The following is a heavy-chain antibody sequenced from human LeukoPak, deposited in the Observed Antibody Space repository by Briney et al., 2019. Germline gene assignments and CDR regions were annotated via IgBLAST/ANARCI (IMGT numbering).Heavy chain of an antibody. CDR3: ARVIVVVLAAMYPRHYYYYYGMDV. Sequence: GGSLRLSCAASGFTFSSYSMNWVRQAPGKGLEWVSSISSSSSYIYYADSVKGRFTISRDNAKNSLYLQMNSLRAEDTAVYYCARVIVVVLAAMYPRHYYYYYGMDVWGQGTTVTVSS. CDR2: ISSSSSYI. V-gene: IGHV3-21*01. J-gene: IGHJ6*02. CDR1: GFTFSSYS. D-gene: IGHD2-2*01.